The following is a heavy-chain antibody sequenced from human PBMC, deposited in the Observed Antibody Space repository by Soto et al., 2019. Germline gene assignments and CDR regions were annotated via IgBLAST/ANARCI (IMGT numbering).Heavy chain of an antibody. Sequence: QVQLVQSGAEVKKPGASVKVSCKASGYTFTSYDINWVRQATGQGLEWMGWMNPNSGNTVYAQKFQGRVTMTRNTSIRTAYMELSSQRAEDTAVNYCARERSYGLDYWGQGTLVTVSS. J-gene: IGHJ4*02. CDR2: MNPNSGNT. CDR3: ARERSYGLDY. CDR1: GYTFTSYD. D-gene: IGHD5-18*01. V-gene: IGHV1-8*01.